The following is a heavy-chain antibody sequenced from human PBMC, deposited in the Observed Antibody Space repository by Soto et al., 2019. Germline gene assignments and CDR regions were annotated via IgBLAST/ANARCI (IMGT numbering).Heavy chain of an antibody. CDR1: GYTFTSYA. D-gene: IGHD2-21*02. CDR3: ARSILVVTALDY. Sequence: QVQLVQSGAEEKKPGASVKVSCKASGYTFTSYAMHWVRQAPGQRLEWMGWINAGNGNTKYSQKFQGRVTITRDTSASTAYMELSSLRSEDTAVYYCARSILVVTALDYWGQGTMVTVSS. V-gene: IGHV1-3*05. J-gene: IGHJ4*02. CDR2: INAGNGNT.